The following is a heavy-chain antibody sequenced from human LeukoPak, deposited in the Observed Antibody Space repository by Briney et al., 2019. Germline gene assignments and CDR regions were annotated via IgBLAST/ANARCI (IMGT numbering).Heavy chain of an antibody. CDR1: GFTFSHSY. D-gene: IGHD5-24*01. CDR3: ARDLNYNLDF. Sequence: GGSLRLSCAASGFTFSHSYMHWVRQAPGKGLVWVSRIDNDGGTSYADSVKGRFAITRDNAKNTLYLQMNSLRAEDTALYYCARDLNYNLDFWGQGTLVTVSS. CDR2: IDNDGGT. V-gene: IGHV3-74*01. J-gene: IGHJ4*02.